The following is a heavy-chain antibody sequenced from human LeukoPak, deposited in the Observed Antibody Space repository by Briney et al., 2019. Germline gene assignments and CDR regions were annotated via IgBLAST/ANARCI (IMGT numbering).Heavy chain of an antibody. Sequence: PSETLSLTCTVSGGPISSSSYYRGWIRQPPGRGLEWIGSIDYSGGTYFSPSLRSRVTLSVDTPKNQFSLNLISVTAADTAVYYCARGPSIMIFGVVMYTWFDPWGQGTPVSVSP. CDR3: ARGPSIMIFGVVMYTWFDP. CDR1: GGPISSSSYY. J-gene: IGHJ5*02. D-gene: IGHD3-3*01. CDR2: IDYSGGT. V-gene: IGHV4-39*07.